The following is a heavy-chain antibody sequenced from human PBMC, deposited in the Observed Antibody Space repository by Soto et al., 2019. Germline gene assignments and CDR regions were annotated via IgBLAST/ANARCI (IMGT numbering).Heavy chain of an antibody. CDR2: IYYSGRT. Sequence: QVQLQESGPGLMKPSQTLSLICTVSGGSINSGGYYWNWIRQHPGKGLEWIGYIYYSGRTYYNPCLRSRVTISADTSENQFSLKLSSVTAADTAVYFCARGYRQSGYSSSWVFDYWGQGTLVNVST. V-gene: IGHV4-31*03. CDR1: GGSINSGGYY. CDR3: ARGYRQSGYSSSWVFDY. J-gene: IGHJ4*02. D-gene: IGHD6-13*01.